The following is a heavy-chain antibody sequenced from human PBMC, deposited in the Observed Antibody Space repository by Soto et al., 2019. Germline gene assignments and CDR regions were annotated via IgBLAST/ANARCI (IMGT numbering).Heavy chain of an antibody. D-gene: IGHD2-21*02. CDR2: IWYDGSNK. Sequence: QVQLVESGGGVVQPGRSLRLSCAASGFTFSSYGMHWVRQAPGKGLEWVAVIWYDGSNKYYADSVKGRFTISRDNSKNTLYLQMNSRRAEDTAVYYGAREGMPVVTPTQPYWYFDLWGRGTLVTVSS. CDR1: GFTFSSYG. V-gene: IGHV3-33*01. J-gene: IGHJ2*01. CDR3: AREGMPVVTPTQPYWYFDL.